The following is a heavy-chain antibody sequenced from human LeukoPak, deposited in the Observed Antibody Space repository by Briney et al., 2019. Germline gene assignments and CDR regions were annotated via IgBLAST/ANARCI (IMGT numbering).Heavy chain of an antibody. CDR3: ARDFFGRRYQLLYYFDY. V-gene: IGHV3-30*03. D-gene: IGHD2-2*01. Sequence: PGRSLRLSCAASGFTFSSYGMHWVRQAPGKGLEWVAVISYDGSNKYYADSVKGRFTISRDNSKNTLYLQMNSLRAEDTAVYYCARDFFGRRYQLLYYFDYWGQGTLVTVSS. CDR2: ISYDGSNK. J-gene: IGHJ4*02. CDR1: GFTFSSYG.